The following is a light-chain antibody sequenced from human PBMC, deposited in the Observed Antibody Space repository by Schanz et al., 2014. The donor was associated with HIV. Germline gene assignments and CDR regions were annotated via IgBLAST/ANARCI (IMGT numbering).Light chain of an antibody. CDR2: GAS. J-gene: IGKJ2*01. V-gene: IGKV3-20*01. Sequence: EIVLTQSPGTLSLSPGERATLSCRASQSVSSSYLAWPQQKPGQAPRLLIYGASRRAPGIPDRFSGSGSGTDFTLTISRLEPEDFAVYYCQQYGSSPRTFGQGTKLEIK. CDR3: QQYGSSPRT. CDR1: QSVSSSY.